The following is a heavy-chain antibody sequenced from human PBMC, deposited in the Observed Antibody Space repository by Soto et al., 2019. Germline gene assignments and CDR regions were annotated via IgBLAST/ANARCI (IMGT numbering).Heavy chain of an antibody. Sequence: QVQLVQSGAEVKKPGSSVTVSCKASGGTLGNSAISWVRQAPGQGLEWMGGIIPIFPTPAYAQKFQGRVTIAADESTGTAYMELTSLRSEDTAVYYCARDKDRQQLGGNYYYGIDVWGQGTTVTVSS. CDR1: GGTLGNSA. V-gene: IGHV1-69*12. J-gene: IGHJ6*02. D-gene: IGHD3-3*02. CDR3: ARDKDRQQLGGNYYYGIDV. CDR2: IIPIFPTP.